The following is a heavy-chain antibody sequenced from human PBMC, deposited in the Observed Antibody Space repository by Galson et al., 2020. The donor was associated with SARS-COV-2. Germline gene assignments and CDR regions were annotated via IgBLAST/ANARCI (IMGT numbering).Heavy chain of an antibody. CDR1: GYTFTSYG. J-gene: IGHJ4*02. CDR2: MNPNSGNT. V-gene: IGHV1-8*02. CDR3: ARGRVSKVIVVVVAATISYYFDY. D-gene: IGHD2-15*01. Sequence: ASVKVSCKASGYTFTSYGISWVRQAPGQGLEWMGWMNPNSGNTGYAQKFQGRVTMTRNTSISTAYMELSSLRSEDTAVYYCARGRVSKVIVVVVAATISYYFDYWGQGTLVTVSS.